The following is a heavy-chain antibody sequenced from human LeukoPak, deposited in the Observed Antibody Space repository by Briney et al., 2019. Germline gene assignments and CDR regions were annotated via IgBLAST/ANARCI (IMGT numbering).Heavy chain of an antibody. CDR2: MSGSVGST. V-gene: IGHV3-23*01. CDR1: RLTVSSCA. D-gene: IGHD2-2*01. CDR3: VKRPNLCCAPYYFEY. Sequence: GGSLRLSCSPSRLTVSSCAMSWVRQPAGEGREWVTSMSGSVGSTYYADSVKGRFPMYRDSSKNTLYLQLNRLRAEDTAVYYCVKRPNLCCAPYYFEYWGEGTLVTVSS. J-gene: IGHJ4*02.